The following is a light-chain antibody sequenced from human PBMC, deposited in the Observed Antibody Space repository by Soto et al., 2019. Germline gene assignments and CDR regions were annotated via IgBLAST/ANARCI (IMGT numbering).Light chain of an antibody. V-gene: IGKV3D-15*01. Sequence: VVMTQSPATLSVSPGERVTLSCRASQTIANNYVAWYQQKPGQAPRLLIHGASGRAAGIPDRFSGSGSGTEFTLTISSLQSGDLAVYYCQQYNRWPFTFGPGTKVDIK. CDR2: GAS. CDR1: QTIANN. CDR3: QQYNRWPFT. J-gene: IGKJ3*01.